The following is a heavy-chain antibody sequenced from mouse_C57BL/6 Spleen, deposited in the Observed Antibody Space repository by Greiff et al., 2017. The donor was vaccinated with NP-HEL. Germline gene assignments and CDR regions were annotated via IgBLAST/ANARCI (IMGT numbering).Heavy chain of an antibody. Sequence: QVQLKESGAELVKPGASVKLSCKASGYTFTEYTIHWVKQRSGQGLEWIGWFYPGSGSIKYNEKFKDKATLTADKSSSTVYMELSRLTSEDSAVYFCARHEDGYDGYYASWFAYWGQGTLDTVSA. CDR3: ARHEDGYDGYYASWFAY. CDR2: FYPGSGSI. CDR1: GYTFTEYT. V-gene: IGHV1-62-2*01. D-gene: IGHD2-3*01. J-gene: IGHJ3*01.